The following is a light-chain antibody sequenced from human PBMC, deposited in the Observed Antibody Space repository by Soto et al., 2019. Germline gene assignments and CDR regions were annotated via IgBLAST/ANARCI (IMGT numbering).Light chain of an antibody. V-gene: IGLV2-14*01. CDR2: EVS. CDR1: SSDVGGYNY. J-gene: IGLJ1*01. CDR3: SSYTSSSTIV. Sequence: QSALTQPASVSGSPGQSITIPCTGTSSDVGGYNYVSWYQQHPGKAPKLMIYEVSNRPSGVSNRFSGSKSGNTASLTISGLQAEDEADYYCSSYTSSSTIVFGTGTKVTVL.